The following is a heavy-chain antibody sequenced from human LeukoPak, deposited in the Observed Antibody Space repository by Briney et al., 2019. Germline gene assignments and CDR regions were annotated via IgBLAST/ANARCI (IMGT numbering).Heavy chain of an antibody. V-gene: IGHV3-23*01. J-gene: IGHJ4*02. Sequence: GGSLRLSCAASGFTFSSYAMDWVRQAPGKGLEWVSVISSSGDTTYYSDSVKGRFITSRDNSRNTLYLQMDSLRVDDTAVYYCAKAGIAVPATPEYCGQGTQVTVSS. CDR1: GFTFSSYA. CDR2: ISSSGDTT. D-gene: IGHD6-19*01. CDR3: AKAGIAVPATPEY.